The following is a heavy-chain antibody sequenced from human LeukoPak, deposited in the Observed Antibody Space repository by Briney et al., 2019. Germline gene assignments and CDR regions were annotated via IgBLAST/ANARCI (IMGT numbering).Heavy chain of an antibody. V-gene: IGHV1-3*01. J-gene: IGHJ3*02. CDR1: GYTFTSYA. CDR3: ARDQRMYSSSWYGAAFDI. Sequence: GASVKVSCKASGYTFTSYAMRWVRQAPGQRLEWMGWINAGNGNTKYSQKFQGRVTITRDTSASTAYMELSSLRSEDTAVYYCARDQRMYSSSWYGAAFDIWGQGTMVTVSS. D-gene: IGHD6-13*01. CDR2: INAGNGNT.